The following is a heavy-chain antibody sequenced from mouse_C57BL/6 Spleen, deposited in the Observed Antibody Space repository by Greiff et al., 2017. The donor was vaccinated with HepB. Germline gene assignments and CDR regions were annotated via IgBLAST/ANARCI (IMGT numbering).Heavy chain of an antibody. CDR2: IDPDTGGT. CDR1: GYTFTDYE. V-gene: IGHV1-15*01. CDR3: TSPNWDGFAY. Sequence: QVQLKQSGAELVRPGASVTLSCKASGYTFTDYEMHWVKQTPVHGLEWIGAIDPDTGGTAYNQKFKGKAILTADKSSSTAYMELRSLTSEDSAVYYCTSPNWDGFAYWGQGTLVTVSA. D-gene: IGHD4-1*02. J-gene: IGHJ3*01.